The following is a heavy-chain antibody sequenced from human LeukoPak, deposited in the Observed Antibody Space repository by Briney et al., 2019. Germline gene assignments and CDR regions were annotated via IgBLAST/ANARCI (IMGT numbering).Heavy chain of an antibody. J-gene: IGHJ4*02. CDR3: AHRPITAPGNYFDY. Sequence: ESGPTLVKPTQTLTLTCTFSGFSLSTSGVGVGWIRQPPGKALEWLAFISWNDDKRYSPSLKSRLTISKDTSKNQVVLTMTNMDPVDTATYYCAHRPITAPGNYFDYWGQGTLVTVSS. V-gene: IGHV2-5*01. D-gene: IGHD6-13*01. CDR1: GFSLSTSGVG. CDR2: ISWNDDK.